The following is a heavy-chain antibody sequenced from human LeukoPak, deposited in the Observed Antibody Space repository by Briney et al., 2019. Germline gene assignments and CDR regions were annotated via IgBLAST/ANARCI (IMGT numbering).Heavy chain of an antibody. CDR1: GYIYTSYW. D-gene: IGHD4-23*01. CDR2: IYPGDSDT. J-gene: IGHJ3*02. V-gene: IGHV5-51*01. CDR3: ARSKVARDAFDI. Sequence: GESLKIPCNSSGYIYTSYWIGWVRQMPGKGLEWMGIIYPGDSDTRYSPSFQGQVTISADKSISTAYLQWSSLKASDTAMYYCARSKVARDAFDIWGQGTMVTVSS.